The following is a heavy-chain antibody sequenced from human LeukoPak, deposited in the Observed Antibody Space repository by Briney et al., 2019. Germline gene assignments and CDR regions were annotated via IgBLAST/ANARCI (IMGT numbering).Heavy chain of an antibody. CDR2: IKSKTEGETT. D-gene: IGHD6-19*01. CDR3: TTYSSGPWH. Sequence: GGSLRLSCAASGLTFSNACMSWVRQAPGKGLEWVGRIKSKTEGETTDYATPVKGRFTISRDDSKDTLYLQMDSLKSEDTAVYYCTTYSSGPWHWGQGTLVTVSS. J-gene: IGHJ4*02. V-gene: IGHV3-15*01. CDR1: GLTFSNAC.